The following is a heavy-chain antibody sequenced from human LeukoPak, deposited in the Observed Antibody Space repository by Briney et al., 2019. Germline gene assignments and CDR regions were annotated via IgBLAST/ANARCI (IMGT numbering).Heavy chain of an antibody. Sequence: SETLSLTCTVSGGSISSSSYYWGWIRQPPGKGLEWIGSIYYSRSTYYNPSLKSRVTISVDTSKNQFSLKLSSVTAADTAVYYCARHGRLIVVVPAAMYYFDYWGQGTLVTVSS. CDR1: GGSISSSSYY. D-gene: IGHD2-2*01. CDR2: IYYSRST. V-gene: IGHV4-39*01. J-gene: IGHJ4*02. CDR3: ARHGRLIVVVPAAMYYFDY.